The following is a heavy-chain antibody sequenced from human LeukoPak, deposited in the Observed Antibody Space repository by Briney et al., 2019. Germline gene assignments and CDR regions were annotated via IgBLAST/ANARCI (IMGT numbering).Heavy chain of an antibody. CDR2: IYYSGST. CDR3: ARGGNQGGYYSYGMDV. D-gene: IGHD1-14*01. V-gene: IGHV4-31*03. J-gene: IGHJ6*04. CDR1: GGSISSGGYY. Sequence: SQTLSLTCTVSGGSISSGGYYWSWIRQHPGKGLEWIGYIYYSGSTYYNPSLKSRVTISVDTSKNQFSLKLSSVTAADTAVYYCARGGNQGGYYSYGMDVWGKGTTVTVSS.